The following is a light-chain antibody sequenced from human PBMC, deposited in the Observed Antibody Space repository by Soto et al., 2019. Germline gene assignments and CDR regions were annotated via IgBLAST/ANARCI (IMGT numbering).Light chain of an antibody. CDR3: CSYAGISTFVV. CDR1: SSDVGSHNL. Sequence: QSALTQPASVSGSPGQSITISCTGTSSDVGSHNLVSWFQQHPGKAPKLMIYEGSKRPSGVSNHFSGSKSGNTASLTISGLQAEDEADYYCCSYAGISTFVVFGGGTKLTVL. CDR2: EGS. V-gene: IGLV2-23*03. J-gene: IGLJ2*01.